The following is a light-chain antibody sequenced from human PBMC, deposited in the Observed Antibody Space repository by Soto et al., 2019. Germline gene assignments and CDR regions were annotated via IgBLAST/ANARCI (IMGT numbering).Light chain of an antibody. V-gene: IGKV1-17*01. Sequence: DIQMTQFPSSLSASVGDRVTITCRASQGIRNDLGWYQQKPGKAPKRLIYAASSLQSGVPSRLSGSGSGTEFTLAISSLQPEDSATFYCLHHSTYPLTFGQGTKVEIK. CDR3: LHHSTYPLT. J-gene: IGKJ1*01. CDR2: AAS. CDR1: QGIRND.